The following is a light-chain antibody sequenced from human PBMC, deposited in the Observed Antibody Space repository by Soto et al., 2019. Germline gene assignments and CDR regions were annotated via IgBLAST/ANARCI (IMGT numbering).Light chain of an antibody. CDR2: GAS. CDR1: QSVSSSS. Sequence: EIVLTQSPGTLSLSPGERVTLSCRASQSVSSSSLAWYQQRPDQAPRLLISGASSRATGIPDRFSGSGSGTDFTLTISRLEPEDFAVYYCQQYGNSPLTFGGGTKVEIK. J-gene: IGKJ4*01. V-gene: IGKV3-20*01. CDR3: QQYGNSPLT.